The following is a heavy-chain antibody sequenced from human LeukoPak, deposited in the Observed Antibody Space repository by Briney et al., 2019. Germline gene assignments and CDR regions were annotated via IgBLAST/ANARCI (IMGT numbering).Heavy chain of an antibody. V-gene: IGHV1-18*01. J-gene: IGHJ4*02. CDR3: ARTVIAVIRGVTPPGY. Sequence: ASVKVSCKTSGYTFSSYDISWVRQAPGHGLEWMGWIAPYNGNTKYTQNLQGRVTLTTDISTSTAYMELRSLGSDDTAVYYCARTVIAVIRGVTPPGYWGQGTLVTVSS. D-gene: IGHD3-10*01. CDR2: IAPYNGNT. CDR1: GYTFSSYD.